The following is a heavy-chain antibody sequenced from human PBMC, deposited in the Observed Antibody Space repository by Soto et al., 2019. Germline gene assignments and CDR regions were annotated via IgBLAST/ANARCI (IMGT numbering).Heavy chain of an antibody. CDR1: GGTFSSYA. Sequence: SVKVSCKASGGTFSSYAISWVRQAPGQGLEWMGGIIPIFGTANYAQKFQGRVTITADESTSTAYMELSSLRSEDTAVYYCARDPYYYDSSGYPDEYYFDYWGQGTLVTVSS. J-gene: IGHJ4*02. D-gene: IGHD3-22*01. V-gene: IGHV1-69*13. CDR3: ARDPYYYDSSGYPDEYYFDY. CDR2: IIPIFGTA.